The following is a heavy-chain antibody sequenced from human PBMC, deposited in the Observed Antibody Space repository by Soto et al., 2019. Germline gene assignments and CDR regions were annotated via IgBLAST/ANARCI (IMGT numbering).Heavy chain of an antibody. CDR1: GGSISSGDYY. V-gene: IGHV4-30-4*01. J-gene: IGHJ6*02. D-gene: IGHD2-21*02. CDR2: IYYSGST. Sequence: QVQLQESGPGLVKPSQTLSLTCTVSGGSISSGDYYWSWIRQPPGKGLEWIGYIYYSGSTYYNPYLQSRVTISVDTAKNQFSRKLSSVTAADTAVYYCARDGGATVVTPSYSYGMDVWGQGTTVTVSS. CDR3: ARDGGATVVTPSYSYGMDV.